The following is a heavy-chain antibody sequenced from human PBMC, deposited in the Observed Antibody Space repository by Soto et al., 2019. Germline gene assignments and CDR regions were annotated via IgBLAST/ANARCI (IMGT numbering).Heavy chain of an antibody. CDR3: AREVEVGASPDYYYYGMDV. CDR1: GGSVSSGSYY. Sequence: PSETLSLTCTVSGGSVSSGSYYWSWIRQPPGKGLEWIGYIYYSGSTNYNPSLKSRVTISVDTSKNQFSLKLSSVTAADTAVYYCAREVEVGASPDYYYYGMDVWGQGTTVTV. J-gene: IGHJ6*02. V-gene: IGHV4-61*01. CDR2: IYYSGST. D-gene: IGHD1-26*01.